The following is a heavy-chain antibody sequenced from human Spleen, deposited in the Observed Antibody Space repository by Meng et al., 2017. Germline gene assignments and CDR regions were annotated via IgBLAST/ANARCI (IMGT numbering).Heavy chain of an antibody. D-gene: IGHD4-11*01. CDR3: ARGPTTMAHDFDY. V-gene: IGHV4-34*01. CDR2: INHSGST. CDR1: GGSFSDYY. Sequence: QVLLQPWVAGLLKPAETLSLTCVVSGGSFSDYYWSWIRQPPGKGLEWIGEINHSGSTNYNPSLESRATISVDTSQNNLSLKLSSVTAADSAVYYCARGPTTMAHDFDYWGQGTLVTVSS. J-gene: IGHJ4*02.